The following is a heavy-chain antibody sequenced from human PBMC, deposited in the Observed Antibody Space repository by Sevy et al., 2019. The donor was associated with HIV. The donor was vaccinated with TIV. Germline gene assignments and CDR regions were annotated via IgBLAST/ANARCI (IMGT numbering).Heavy chain of an antibody. CDR3: AREGCTKPHDY. CDR2: FSFGCGKI. CDR1: GFTFSKHS. J-gene: IGHJ4*02. V-gene: IGHV3-23*01. Sequence: GGSLRLSCAASGFTFSKHSMSWILQTPGKGLEWVSTFSFGCGKINYADSVKGRFTISRDDSRNTFYLQMNSLRAEDTAIYYCAREGCTKPHDYWGQGTVVTVSS. D-gene: IGHD2-8*01.